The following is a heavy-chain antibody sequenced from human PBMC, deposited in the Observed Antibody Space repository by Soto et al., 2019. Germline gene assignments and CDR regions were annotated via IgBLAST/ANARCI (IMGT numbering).Heavy chain of an antibody. D-gene: IGHD3-10*01. V-gene: IGHV3-30-3*01. J-gene: IGHJ2*01. Sequence: QVQLVESGGGVVHPGRSLRLSCAASGFTFSTYAMHWVRQAPGKGLEWVAVISYDGSNKYYADSMEGRFTISRDNSKNMLYLQMNSLRAEDTAVYYCARDMALTIKWYFDLWGRGTLVTVSS. CDR2: ISYDGSNK. CDR3: ARDMALTIKWYFDL. CDR1: GFTFSTYA.